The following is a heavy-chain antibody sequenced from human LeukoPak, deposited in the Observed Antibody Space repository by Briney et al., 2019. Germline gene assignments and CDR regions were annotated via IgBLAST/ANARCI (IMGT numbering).Heavy chain of an antibody. J-gene: IGHJ4*02. V-gene: IGHV3-23*01. D-gene: IGHD3-22*01. CDR2: ISGRDDRT. CDR3: AKVAYDSYGHYYHDYFDY. CDR1: GFTFSSFW. Sequence: PGGSLRLSCAASGFTFSSFWMHWVRQGPGKGLEWVSSISGRDDRTYYADSAKGRFTISRDNSKNTLYLQMNSLRAEDTALYYCAKVAYDSYGHYYHDYFDYWGQGTLVTVSS.